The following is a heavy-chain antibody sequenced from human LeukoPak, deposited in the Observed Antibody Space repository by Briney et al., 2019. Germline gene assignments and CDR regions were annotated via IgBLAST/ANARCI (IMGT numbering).Heavy chain of an antibody. V-gene: IGHV4-59*01. CDR1: GGSISSYY. D-gene: IGHD6-6*01. J-gene: IGHJ4*02. Sequence: SETLSLTCTVSGGSISSYYWSWIRQPPGKGLEWIGYIYYSGSTNYNPSLKSRVTISVDTSKTQFSLKLSSVTAADTAVYYCARMVSSSHFDYWGQGTLVTVSS. CDR3: ARMVSSSHFDY. CDR2: IYYSGST.